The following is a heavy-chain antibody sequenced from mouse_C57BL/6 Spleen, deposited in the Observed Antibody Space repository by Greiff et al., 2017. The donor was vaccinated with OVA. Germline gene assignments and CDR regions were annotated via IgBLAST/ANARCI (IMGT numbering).Heavy chain of an antibody. CDR3: ARAHYYYGPYDYAMDY. Sequence: EVHLVESGGGLVKPGGSLKLSCAASGFTFSSYAMSWVRQTPEKRLEWVATISDGGSYTYYPDNVKGRFTISRDNAKNNLYLQMSHLKSEDTAMYYCARAHYYYGPYDYAMDYWGQGTSVTVSS. J-gene: IGHJ4*01. CDR1: GFTFSSYA. CDR2: ISDGGSYT. V-gene: IGHV5-4*01. D-gene: IGHD1-1*01.